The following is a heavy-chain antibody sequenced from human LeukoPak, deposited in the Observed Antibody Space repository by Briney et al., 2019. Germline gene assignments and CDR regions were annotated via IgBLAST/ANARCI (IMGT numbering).Heavy chain of an antibody. CDR2: IYSGGST. J-gene: IGHJ4*02. CDR1: GFTFSRYG. CDR3: SRVAAAAWLVIDY. V-gene: IGHV3-53*01. D-gene: IGHD6-13*01. Sequence: GGSLTLSCAASGFTFSRYGMSWVRQAPGKGLEWVSVIYSGGSTYYADSVKGRFTISRDNSKNTLYLQMNSLRADDTAVYYCSRVAAAAWLVIDYWAQGTLVTVSS.